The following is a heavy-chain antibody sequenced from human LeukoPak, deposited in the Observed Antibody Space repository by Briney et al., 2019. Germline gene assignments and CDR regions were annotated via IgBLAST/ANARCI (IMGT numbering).Heavy chain of an antibody. J-gene: IGHJ4*02. CDR1: GFTFREFA. Sequence: GGSLRLSCTSSGFTFREFAVSWFRQAPGKGLKWVSTITTGDGNTYYADSVKGRFTVSRDDSKNTLYLQMNSLRAEDTAVYYCAKDGGLWVSAHWGDSWGRGTLVTVSS. CDR3: AKDGGLWVSAHWGDS. D-gene: IGHD7-27*01. V-gene: IGHV3-23*01. CDR2: ITTGDGNT.